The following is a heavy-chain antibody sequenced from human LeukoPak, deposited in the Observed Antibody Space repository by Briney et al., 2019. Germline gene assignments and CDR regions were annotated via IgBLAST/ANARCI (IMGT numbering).Heavy chain of an antibody. CDR3: ARDRGRDSSSWYEDFLYYYYYGMDV. V-gene: IGHV4-39*02. CDR1: GGSISSSYY. CDR2: TSGST. Sequence: SETLSLTCTVSGGSISSSYYWGWSRQAPGKGLEWIGSTSGSTYYNPSLKSRVTISVDTSKNQFSLKLSSVTAADTAVYYCARDRGRDSSSWYEDFLYYYYYGMDVWGQGTTVTVSS. J-gene: IGHJ6*02. D-gene: IGHD6-13*01.